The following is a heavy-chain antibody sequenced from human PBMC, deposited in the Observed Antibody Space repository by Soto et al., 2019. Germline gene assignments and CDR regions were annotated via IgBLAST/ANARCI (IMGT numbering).Heavy chain of an antibody. Sequence: GGSLRLSCAASGFTFSSYGMHWVRQAPGKGLEWVAVISYDGSNKYYADSVKGRFTISRDNSKNTLYLQMNSLRAEDTAVYYCAKDRELWFGELIRNWFDPWGQGTLVTVSS. D-gene: IGHD3-10*01. J-gene: IGHJ5*02. V-gene: IGHV3-30*18. CDR1: GFTFSSYG. CDR3: AKDRELWFGELIRNWFDP. CDR2: ISYDGSNK.